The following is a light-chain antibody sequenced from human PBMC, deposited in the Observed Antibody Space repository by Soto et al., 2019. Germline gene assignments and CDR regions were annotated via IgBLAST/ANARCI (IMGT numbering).Light chain of an antibody. J-gene: IGKJ4*01. Sequence: EIVLTQSPATLSLSPGERSALSCMASQTVSSSLAWYQQKPGQAPRLLIYEASNRATGIPARFSGSGSGADFTLTISSLEPEDFALYYCQPHINWPLTFGGGTKVDIK. CDR3: QPHINWPLT. V-gene: IGKV3-11*01. CDR1: QTVSSS. CDR2: EAS.